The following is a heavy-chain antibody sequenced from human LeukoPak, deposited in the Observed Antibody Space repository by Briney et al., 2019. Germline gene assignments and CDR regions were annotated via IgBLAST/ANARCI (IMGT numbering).Heavy chain of an antibody. CDR2: ISSSSSYI. Sequence: GGSLRLSCVASGLTFSSYNMNWVRQAPGKGLEWVSFISSSSSYIYYADSVKGRFTISRDNAKNSLYLQMNSLRAEDTAVYYCARDRLGILGATYEFDYWGQGTLVTVSS. CDR1: GLTFSSYN. D-gene: IGHD1-26*01. V-gene: IGHV3-21*01. CDR3: ARDRLGILGATYEFDY. J-gene: IGHJ4*02.